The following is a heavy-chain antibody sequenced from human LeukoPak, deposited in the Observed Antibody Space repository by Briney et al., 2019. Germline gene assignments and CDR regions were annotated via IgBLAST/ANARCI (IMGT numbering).Heavy chain of an antibody. D-gene: IGHD2-2*01. V-gene: IGHV5-51*01. CDR1: GYSFTNYW. Sequence: GESLKIPXKASGYSFTNYWIGWVRQMPGKGLEWMGIIYPGDSDTIYSPSFQGQVTISADKSISTAYLQWSSLKASDTAMYYCARRSLSSTSSFFDYWGQRTLVTVSS. CDR3: ARRSLSSTSSFFDY. J-gene: IGHJ4*02. CDR2: IYPGDSDT.